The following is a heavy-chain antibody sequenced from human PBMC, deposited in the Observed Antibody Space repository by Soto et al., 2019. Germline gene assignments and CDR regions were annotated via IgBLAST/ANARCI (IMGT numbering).Heavy chain of an antibody. V-gene: IGHV3-30*18. J-gene: IGHJ6*02. D-gene: IGHD6-13*01. CDR2: ISYDGSNK. CDR3: AKGVGLAADIYFYCMDG. CDR1: GFTFSSYG. Sequence: GGSLRLSCAASGFTFSSYGMHWVRQAPGKGLEWVAVISYDGSNKYYADSVKGRFTISRDNSKNTLYLQMNSLRAEDTAVYYCAKGVGLAADIYFYCMDGWGQGTTFAVSS.